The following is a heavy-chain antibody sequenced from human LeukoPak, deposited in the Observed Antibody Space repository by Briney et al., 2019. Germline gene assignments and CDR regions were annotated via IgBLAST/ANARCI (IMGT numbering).Heavy chain of an antibody. CDR2: IYNTGST. D-gene: IGHD3-3*01. J-gene: IGHJ6*03. CDR1: GASITSYY. V-gene: IGHV4-59*01. CDR3: ARGGDYDFWSGYSNYYYMDV. Sequence: SETLSLTCTVSGASITSYYWIWIRQPPGKGLEWIGYIYNTGSTSYNPSLKSRVAISEDTSKNQFSLKLSSVTAADTAVYYCARGGDYDFWSGYSNYYYMDVWGKGTTVTVSS.